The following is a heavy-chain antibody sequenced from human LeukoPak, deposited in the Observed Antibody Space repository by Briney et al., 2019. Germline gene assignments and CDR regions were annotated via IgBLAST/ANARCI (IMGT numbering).Heavy chain of an antibody. CDR3: AKGDYDILTFDY. CDR2: ISYDGSNK. CDR1: GFTFSSYG. Sequence: GGSLRLSCAASGFTFSSYGMHWGRQAPDKGLEWVAVISYDGSNKYYADSVKGRFTISRDNSKNTLYLQMNSLRAEDTAVYYCAKGDYDILTFDYWGQGTLVTVSS. V-gene: IGHV3-30*18. D-gene: IGHD3-9*01. J-gene: IGHJ4*02.